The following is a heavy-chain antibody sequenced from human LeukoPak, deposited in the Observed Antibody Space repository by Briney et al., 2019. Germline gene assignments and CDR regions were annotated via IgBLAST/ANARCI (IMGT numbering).Heavy chain of an antibody. D-gene: IGHD3-3*01. J-gene: IGHJ4*02. V-gene: IGHV4-39*07. CDR1: GGSISSTSSY. Sequence: SETLSLTCTVSGGSISSTSSYWVWIRQPPGKGLEWIGSAYYSGSTNYNPSLKSRVTMSVDTSKNQFSLKLSSVTAADTAVYYCARSEVWSGYSFDYWGQGTLVTVSS. CDR2: AYYSGST. CDR3: ARSEVWSGYSFDY.